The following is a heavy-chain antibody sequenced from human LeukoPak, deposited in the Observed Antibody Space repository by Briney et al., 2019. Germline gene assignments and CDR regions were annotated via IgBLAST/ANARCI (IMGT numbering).Heavy chain of an antibody. D-gene: IGHD6-13*01. CDR3: AREYSSSWYVPYYFDY. V-gene: IGHV3-48*04. CDR2: ISSSGSTI. Sequence: PGGSLRLSCAASGFTFSSYSMNWVRQAPGKGLEWVSYISSSGSTIYYADSVKGRFTISRDNAKNSLYLQMNSLRAEDTAVYYCAREYSSSWYVPYYFDYWGQGTLVTVSS. CDR1: GFTFSSYS. J-gene: IGHJ4*02.